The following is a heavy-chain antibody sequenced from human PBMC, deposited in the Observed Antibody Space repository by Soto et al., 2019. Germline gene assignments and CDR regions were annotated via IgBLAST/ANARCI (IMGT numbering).Heavy chain of an antibody. V-gene: IGHV4-61*01. CDR2: ISHTGDT. CDR1: DASVWSDSYF. D-gene: IGHD3-10*01. J-gene: IGHJ6*02. Sequence: SETLSLTCTVSDASVWSDSYFWTWIRQPPGKGLEWIAYISHTGDTNYNPSLKSRVTISIDTSRNQFSLKLSSVTAADTAVYYCARGGSGRTYYYYYYGMDVWGQGTTVTVSS. CDR3: ARGGSGRTYYYYYYGMDV.